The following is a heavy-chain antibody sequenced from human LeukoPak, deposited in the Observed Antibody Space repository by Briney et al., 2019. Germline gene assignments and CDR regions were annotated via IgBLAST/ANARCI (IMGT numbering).Heavy chain of an antibody. CDR2: ISPSSGAI. Sequence: PGGSLRLSCAASGFTFRTYYMNWVRQTPGKGLEWVSYISPSSGAIHYADSVKGRFTISRDNAKNSLSLQMNSLRAEDTAVYYCARDMGTSSWHAFANWGQGTLVTVSS. D-gene: IGHD6-13*01. J-gene: IGHJ4*02. CDR1: GFTFRTYY. CDR3: ARDMGTSSWHAFAN. V-gene: IGHV3-48*01.